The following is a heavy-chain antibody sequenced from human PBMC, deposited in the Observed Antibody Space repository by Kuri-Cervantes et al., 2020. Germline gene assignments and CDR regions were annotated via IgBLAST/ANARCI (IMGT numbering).Heavy chain of an antibody. CDR1: GFTFSSYS. V-gene: IGHV3-21*04. CDR3: ATMDV. CDR2: ISSSSSYI. Sequence: GESLKISCAASGFTFSSYSMNWVRQAPGKGLEWVSSISSSSSYIYYADSVKGRFTISRDNSKNTLYLQMNSLRTEDTALYYCATMDVWGQGTTVTVSS. J-gene: IGHJ6*02.